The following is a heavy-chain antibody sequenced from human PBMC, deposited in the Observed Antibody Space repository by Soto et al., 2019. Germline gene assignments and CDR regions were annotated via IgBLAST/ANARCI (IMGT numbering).Heavy chain of an antibody. Sequence: GESLKISCKASGYTFTSYDINWVRQATGQGLEWMGWMNPNSGNTGYAQKFQGRVTMTRNTSISTAYMELSSLRSEDTAVYYRASVSPFVAARTTGYYYGIDVWGQGTTVTVSS. CDR1: GYTFTSYD. CDR3: ASVSPFVAARTTGYYYGIDV. V-gene: IGHV1-8*01. D-gene: IGHD1-1*01. CDR2: MNPNSGNT. J-gene: IGHJ6*02.